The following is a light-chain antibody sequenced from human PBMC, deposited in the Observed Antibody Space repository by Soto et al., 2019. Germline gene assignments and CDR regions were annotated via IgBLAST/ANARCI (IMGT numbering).Light chain of an antibody. Sequence: EIVLTQSPGTLSLSPGERATLSCRASQSVSSYLLWYQQKPGQTPRLLIYDASNRATGIPDRFSGSGSGPDFTLTISRLEPEDFAVYYCQQSQTFGQGTKVDIK. J-gene: IGKJ1*01. CDR3: QQSQT. CDR2: DAS. V-gene: IGKV3-20*01. CDR1: QSVSSY.